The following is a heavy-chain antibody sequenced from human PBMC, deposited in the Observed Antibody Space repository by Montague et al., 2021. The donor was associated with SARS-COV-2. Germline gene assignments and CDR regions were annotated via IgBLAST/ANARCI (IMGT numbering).Heavy chain of an antibody. CDR3: ARVRYYGSGTPLGMDV. CDR2: INHSGST. D-gene: IGHD3-10*01. V-gene: IGHV4-34*01. J-gene: IGHJ6*02. CDR1: GGSFSGYY. Sequence: SETLSLTCAVYGGSFSGYYWSWIRQPPGKGLEWIGEINHSGSTNYNPSLKSRVTISVDTSKNQFSLKLSSVTAADTAVYYCARVRYYGSGTPLGMDVWAKGPRSPSP.